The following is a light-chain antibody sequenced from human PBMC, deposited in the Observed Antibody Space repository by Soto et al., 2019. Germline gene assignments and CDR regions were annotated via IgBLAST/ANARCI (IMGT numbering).Light chain of an antibody. Sequence: EIVMTQSPATLSVSPGERATLSCRASQSVSSNLAWYQQKPGQAPRLLIYGASTRATGIPARFSGSGSGTEFTLTICSLQSEDFAVYYCQQYNNWPLTLGGGTKVEIK. V-gene: IGKV3-15*01. J-gene: IGKJ4*01. CDR1: QSVSSN. CDR2: GAS. CDR3: QQYNNWPLT.